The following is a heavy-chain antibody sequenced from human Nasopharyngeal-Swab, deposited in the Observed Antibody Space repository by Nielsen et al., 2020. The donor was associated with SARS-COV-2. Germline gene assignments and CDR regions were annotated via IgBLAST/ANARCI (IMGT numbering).Heavy chain of an antibody. J-gene: IGHJ4*02. D-gene: IGHD3-10*01. V-gene: IGHV3-23*01. CDR2: ISGSGGNT. Sequence: GESLKISRAVSGFTFSSYTMSWVRQAPGKGLEWVSAISGSGGNTHSADSVKGRFTISRDNSKNTLYLQMNSLRAEDTAVYYCAKYGSGGYSFDYWGQGTLVTVSS. CDR3: AKYGSGGYSFDY. CDR1: GFTFSSYT.